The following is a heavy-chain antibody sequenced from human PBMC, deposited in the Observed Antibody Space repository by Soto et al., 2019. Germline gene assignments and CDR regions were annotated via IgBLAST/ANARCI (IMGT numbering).Heavy chain of an antibody. J-gene: IGHJ5*02. D-gene: IGHD6-19*01. CDR3: ARLGYSSQYNWFDP. Sequence: SETLSLTCTVYGGSISSSSYYWGWIRQPPGKGLEWIGSIYYSGSTYYNPSLKSRVTISVDTSKNQFSLKLSSVTAADTAVYYCARLGYSSQYNWFDPWGQVTMVTVSS. CDR1: GGSISSSSYY. V-gene: IGHV4-39*01. CDR2: IYYSGST.